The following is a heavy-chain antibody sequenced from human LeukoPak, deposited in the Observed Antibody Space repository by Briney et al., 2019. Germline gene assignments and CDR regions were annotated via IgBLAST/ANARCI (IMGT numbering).Heavy chain of an antibody. V-gene: IGHV3-74*01. CDR2: ISSDGITT. Sequence: PGGSLRLSCAPSGFTFSPYWMHWARQAPGKGLVWVSRISSDGITTTYADSVKGRFTSSRDHAKNTVYLQMTSLRVEDTAVYYCARDHWLAFDYWGQGTLVTVSS. D-gene: IGHD6-19*01. CDR3: ARDHWLAFDY. J-gene: IGHJ4*02. CDR1: GFTFSPYW.